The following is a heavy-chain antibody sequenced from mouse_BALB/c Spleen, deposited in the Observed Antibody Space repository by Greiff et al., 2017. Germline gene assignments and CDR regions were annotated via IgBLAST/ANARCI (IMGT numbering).Heavy chain of an antibody. J-gene: IGHJ3*01. CDR3: ARVGGNYRGSAD. V-gene: IGHV5-9-4*01. CDR1: GFTFSSYA. D-gene: IGHD2-1*01. Sequence: EVQVVESGGGLVKPGGSLKLSCAASGFTFSSYAMSWVRQSPEKRLEWVAEISSGGSYTYYPDTVTGRFTISRDNAKNTLYLEMSSLRSEDTAMYYCARVGGNYRGSADWGQGTLVTVSA. CDR2: ISSGGSYT.